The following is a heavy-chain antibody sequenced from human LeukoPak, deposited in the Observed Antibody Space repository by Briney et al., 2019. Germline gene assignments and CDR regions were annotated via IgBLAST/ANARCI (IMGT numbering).Heavy chain of an antibody. CDR3: ARGIRGYSYYFDY. CDR1: GGSFSGYY. D-gene: IGHD3-22*01. J-gene: IGHJ4*02. V-gene: IGHV4-34*01. CDR2: LNHSGST. Sequence: KTSETLSLTCAVSGGSFSGYYWSWIRQPPRKGLEWIGELNHSGSTNYNPSLKSRVTISVDTSKNQFSLKMSSVTAADTAVYYCARGIRGYSYYFDYWGQGTLVTVSS.